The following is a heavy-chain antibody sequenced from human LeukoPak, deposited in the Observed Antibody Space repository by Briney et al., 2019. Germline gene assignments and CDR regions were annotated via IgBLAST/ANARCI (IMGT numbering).Heavy chain of an antibody. CDR2: MNPNSGNT. CDR3: ARGPAYSNYRASYYYYMDV. V-gene: IGHV1-8*03. CDR1: GYTFTNYD. J-gene: IGHJ6*03. D-gene: IGHD4-11*01. Sequence: ASVKVSCKASGYTFTNYDINWVRQAPGQGLEWMGWMNPNSGNTGYAEKFQGRVTITRDTSITTAYMELTSLRSEDSAVYYCARGPAYSNYRASYYYYMDVWGKGTTVTVSS.